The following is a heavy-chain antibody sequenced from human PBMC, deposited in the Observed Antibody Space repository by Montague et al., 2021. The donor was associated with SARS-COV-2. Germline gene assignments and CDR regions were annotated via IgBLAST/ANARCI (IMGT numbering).Heavy chain of an antibody. CDR2: IYNSCST. J-gene: IGHJ4*02. D-gene: IGHD1-20*01. Sequence: SETLSLTCTVSGGSISGYYWSWFRQSAGQGLEWIGRIYNSCSTSYNPSLTSRVTMSVGTSRNQFSLKLSSVTAADTAVYYCVRDQGRSNWNYPDYWGQGTLVTVSS. CDR3: VRDQGRSNWNYPDY. CDR1: GGSISGYY. V-gene: IGHV4-4*07.